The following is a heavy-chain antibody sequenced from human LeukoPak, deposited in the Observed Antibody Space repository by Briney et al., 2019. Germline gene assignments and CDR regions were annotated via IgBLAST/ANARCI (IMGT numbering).Heavy chain of an antibody. CDR1: GFTLSSYD. J-gene: IGHJ3*02. CDR3: ARTSKVASVMDI. D-gene: IGHD2-15*01. Sequence: PGGSLRLSCAASGFTLSSYDMHWVRQATGKGLEWVSAIDTAGNTFYPGSVRGRFTISRENAKNSLYLQMNNVRAGDTAVYYCARTSKVASVMDIWGQGTMVTVSS. V-gene: IGHV3-13*04. CDR2: IDTAGNT.